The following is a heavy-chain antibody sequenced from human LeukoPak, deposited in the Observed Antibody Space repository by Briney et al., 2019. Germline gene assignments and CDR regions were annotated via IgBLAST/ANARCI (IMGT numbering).Heavy chain of an antibody. V-gene: IGHV4-34*01. J-gene: IGHJ5*02. Sequence: SSETLSLTCAVYGGSFSGYYWSWIRQPPGKGLEWSGEINHSGSTNYDPSLKSRVTISVDTSKNQFSLKLSSVTAADTAVYYCASIAVAGWFDPWGQGTLVTVSS. CDR2: INHSGST. D-gene: IGHD6-19*01. CDR3: ASIAVAGWFDP. CDR1: GGSFSGYY.